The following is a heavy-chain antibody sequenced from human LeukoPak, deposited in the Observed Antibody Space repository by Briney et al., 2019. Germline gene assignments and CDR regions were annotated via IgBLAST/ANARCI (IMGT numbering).Heavy chain of an antibody. CDR1: EGTFSSYA. D-gene: IGHD3-10*01. J-gene: IGHJ5*02. V-gene: IGHV1-69*06. Sequence: EASVKVSCKASEGTFSSYAISWVRQAPGQGLEWMGGVIPIFGTTNYAQKFQDRVTITADKSTSTAYMELSSLRSEDTAVYYCARDLSFRFDPWGQGTLVTVSS. CDR2: VIPIFGTT. CDR3: ARDLSFRFDP.